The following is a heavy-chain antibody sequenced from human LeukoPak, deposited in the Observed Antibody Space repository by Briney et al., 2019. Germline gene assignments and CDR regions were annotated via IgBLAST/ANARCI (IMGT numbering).Heavy chain of an antibody. Sequence: PGGSLRLSCVASGFTFSGYGMNWVRQAPGKGLEWVSSISSSSSYIYYADSVKGRFTISRDSAKNSLYLQMNSLRAEDTAVYYCASEGLDYWGQGTLVTVSS. CDR2: ISSSSSYI. J-gene: IGHJ4*02. CDR1: GFTFSGYG. V-gene: IGHV3-21*01. CDR3: ASEGLDY.